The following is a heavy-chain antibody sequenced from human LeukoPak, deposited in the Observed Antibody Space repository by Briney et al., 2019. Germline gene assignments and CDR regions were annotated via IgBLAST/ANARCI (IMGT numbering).Heavy chain of an antibody. CDR3: AKGLSSGLGRFDY. CDR2: ISGSGGTT. Sequence: GGSLRLSCAASGFTFNNYAMSWVRQAPGKGLEWVSSISGSGGTTYYADSVKGRFTISRDNSKNTLSLQMNSLRAEDTAVYYCAKGLSSGLGRFDYWGQGTLVTVSS. D-gene: IGHD6-19*01. J-gene: IGHJ4*02. V-gene: IGHV3-23*01. CDR1: GFTFNNYA.